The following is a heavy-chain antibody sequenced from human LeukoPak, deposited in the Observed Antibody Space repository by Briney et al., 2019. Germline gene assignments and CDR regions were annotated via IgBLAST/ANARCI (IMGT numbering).Heavy chain of an antibody. Sequence: GASVKVSCKASGGTFSSYAISWERQAPGQGLEWMGGIIPIFGTANYAQKFQGRVTITTDESTSTAYMELSSLRSEDTAVYYCARLGRYYYDSSGYYHKYFDYWGQGTLVTVSS. V-gene: IGHV1-69*05. J-gene: IGHJ4*02. D-gene: IGHD3-22*01. CDR1: GGTFSSYA. CDR3: ARLGRYYYDSSGYYHKYFDY. CDR2: IIPIFGTA.